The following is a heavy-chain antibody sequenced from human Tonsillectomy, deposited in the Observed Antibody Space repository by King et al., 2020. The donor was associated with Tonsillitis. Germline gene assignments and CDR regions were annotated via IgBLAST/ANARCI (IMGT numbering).Heavy chain of an antibody. CDR1: GYSFTSYW. Sequence: VQLVESGAEVKKPGESLRISCKGSGYSFTSYWINWVRQMPGKGLEWMGRIDPSDSYTNYSPSFQGHVTISADKSISTAYLQWSSLKASDTAMYYCASAMVGGSGYYYYMDVWGKGTTVTVSS. CDR2: IDPSDSYT. J-gene: IGHJ6*03. V-gene: IGHV5-10-1*03. D-gene: IGHD3-10*01. CDR3: ASAMVGGSGYYYYMDV.